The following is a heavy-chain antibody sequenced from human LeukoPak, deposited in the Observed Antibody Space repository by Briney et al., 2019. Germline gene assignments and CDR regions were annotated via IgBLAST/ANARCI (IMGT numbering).Heavy chain of an antibody. D-gene: IGHD1-26*01. Sequence: SETLSLTCTVSGGSISSYYWSWSRQPPGKGLEWIGYIYYSGSTNYNPSLKSRVTISVDTSKNQFSLKLSSVTAADTAVYYCAREISAGALDYWGQGTLVTVSS. V-gene: IGHV4-59*01. CDR2: IYYSGST. CDR1: GGSISSYY. CDR3: AREISAGALDY. J-gene: IGHJ4*02.